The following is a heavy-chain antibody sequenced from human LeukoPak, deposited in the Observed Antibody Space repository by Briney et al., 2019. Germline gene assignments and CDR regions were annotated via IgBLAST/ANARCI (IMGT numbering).Heavy chain of an antibody. V-gene: IGHV3-30*01. CDR2: ISYDGKNK. CDR1: GFSFRSYA. Sequence: GGSLRLSCAASGFSFRSYALHGVRQAPGKGLEWVAVISYDGKNKYYADSVKGRFTISRDNSKNTLYLQMNSMRGEDTAVYYCAREPSDYGDYGWFDPWGQGTLVTVSS. CDR3: AREPSDYGDYGWFDP. J-gene: IGHJ5*02. D-gene: IGHD4-17*01.